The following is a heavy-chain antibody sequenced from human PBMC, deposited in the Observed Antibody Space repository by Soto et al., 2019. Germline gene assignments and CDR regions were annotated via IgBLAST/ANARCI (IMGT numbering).Heavy chain of an antibody. D-gene: IGHD3-9*01. V-gene: IGHV2-5*02. CDR2: IYWDDDK. Sequence: SGPTLVNPTQTLTLTCAFSGFSLSTSPVGVGWIRQPPGKALEWLALIYWDDDKHYSPSLKTRLTITKDSSKNQVVLTMTNLDSVDTATYYCARRTTGNSFDFWGQGTLVTVSS. CDR3: ARRTTGNSFDF. CDR1: GFSLSTSPVG. J-gene: IGHJ4*02.